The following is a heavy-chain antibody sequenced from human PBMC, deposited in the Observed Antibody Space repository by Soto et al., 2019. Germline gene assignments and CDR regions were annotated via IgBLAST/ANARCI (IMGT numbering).Heavy chain of an antibody. V-gene: IGHV1-69*13. CDR1: GGTFSTNT. Sequence: SVKVSCKASGGTFSTNTISWVRQAPGQGLEWRGGIMPIFGSANYAQKFQGRVTITADEYTRTVYMELSRLRSEDTAVYYCARQFDSDTSGYYYAYWGQGTLVTVSS. CDR3: ARQFDSDTSGYYYAY. J-gene: IGHJ4*02. D-gene: IGHD3-22*01. CDR2: IMPIFGSA.